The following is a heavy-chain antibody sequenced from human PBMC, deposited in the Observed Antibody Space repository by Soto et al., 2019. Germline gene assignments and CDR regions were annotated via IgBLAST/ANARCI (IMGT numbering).Heavy chain of an antibody. CDR2: IYWDGDK. D-gene: IGHD3-3*01. CDR3: AHRATMTIFGLIIDNGIWFDP. CDR1: GFSLSTSGAA. V-gene: IGHV2-5*02. J-gene: IGHJ5*02. Sequence: QINLIESGPTLVKPTQPLTLTCAFSGFSLSTSGAAVGWVRQPPGRALVWLALIYWDGDKRYNASLGNRLTITKDTSMNQVVLTLTNVDPADTATYYCAHRATMTIFGLIIDNGIWFDPWGQGTRVIVSS.